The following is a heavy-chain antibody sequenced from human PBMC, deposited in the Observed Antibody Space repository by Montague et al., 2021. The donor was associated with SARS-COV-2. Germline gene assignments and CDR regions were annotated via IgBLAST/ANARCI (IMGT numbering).Heavy chain of an antibody. CDR2: VSGGVGNT. V-gene: IGHV3-23*01. CDR3: AKGMDRMVQEIIIWKNGDYFDY. J-gene: IGHJ4*02. CDR1: GFTFSAYA. D-gene: IGHD3-10*01. Sequence: SLRLSCAASGFTFSAYAMNWVRQAPGRGLEWVAGVSGGVGNTYYADSVKGRFTISRDNSKKALYLQLNTLRPEDTAVYYCAKGMDRMVQEIIIWKNGDYFDYWDQGTLVAVSS.